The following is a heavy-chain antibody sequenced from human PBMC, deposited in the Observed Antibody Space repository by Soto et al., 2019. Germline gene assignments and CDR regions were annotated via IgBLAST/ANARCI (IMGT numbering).Heavy chain of an antibody. V-gene: IGHV3-23*01. CDR3: AGDRGGALDS. Sequence: EVLLLESGGGLVQPGGSLRLSCAASGFTFNTFAMAWVRQAPGKGLEWVSALSGSGSLSYYADSVKGRFTISRDNSKNTMYLQMNNLRVDETAVYFCAGDRGGALDSWGQGTLVTVSS. D-gene: IGHD2-15*01. CDR1: GFTFNTFA. CDR2: LSGSGSLS. J-gene: IGHJ4*02.